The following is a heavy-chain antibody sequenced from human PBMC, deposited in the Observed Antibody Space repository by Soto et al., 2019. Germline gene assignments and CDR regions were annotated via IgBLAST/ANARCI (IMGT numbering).Heavy chain of an antibody. CDR1: GFIFRSYA. Sequence: QVQLVESGGGVVQPGRSLRLSCAVSGFIFRSYAMHWVRQAPGKGLEWVAVASFDGSDTYSSYSVKGRFTISRDNSKNMLYLQMNSLRAEDTAVYYCARCPSGSAFYYYGMDVWGQGTTVTVSS. V-gene: IGHV3-30-3*01. CDR3: ARCPSGSAFYYYGMDV. D-gene: IGHD6-19*01. J-gene: IGHJ6*02. CDR2: ASFDGSDT.